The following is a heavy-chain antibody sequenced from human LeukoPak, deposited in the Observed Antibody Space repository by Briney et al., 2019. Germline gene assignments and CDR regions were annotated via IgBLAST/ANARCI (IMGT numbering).Heavy chain of an antibody. Sequence: SVKGRFTISRDNAKNSLYLQMNSLRAEDTAVYYCAREQWPYYFDHWGQGTLVTVSS. V-gene: IGHV3-48*03. CDR3: AREQWPYYFDH. J-gene: IGHJ4*02. D-gene: IGHD6-19*01.